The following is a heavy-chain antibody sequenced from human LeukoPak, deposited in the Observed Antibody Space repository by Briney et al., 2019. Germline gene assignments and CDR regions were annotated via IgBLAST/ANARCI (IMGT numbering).Heavy chain of an antibody. J-gene: IGHJ4*02. CDR2: IYYSGST. Sequence: SETLSLTCTVSGGSISSYYWSWIRQPPGKGLEWIGYIYYSGSTNYNPSLKSRVTISVDTSKNQFSLQLNSVTPEDTAVYYCARGYDYVWGSYRAFDYWGQGTLVTVSS. CDR3: ARGYDYVWGSYRAFDY. CDR1: GGSISSYY. V-gene: IGHV4-59*12. D-gene: IGHD3-16*02.